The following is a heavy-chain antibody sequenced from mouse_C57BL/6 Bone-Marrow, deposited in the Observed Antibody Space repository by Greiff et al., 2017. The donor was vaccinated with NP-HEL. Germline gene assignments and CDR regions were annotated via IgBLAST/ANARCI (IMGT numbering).Heavy chain of an antibody. D-gene: IGHD2-3*01. Sequence: DVKLVESGGGLVKPGGSLKLSCAASGFTFSSYAMSWVRQTPEKRLEWVATISDGGSYTYYPDNVKGRFTISRDNAKNNLYLQMSHLKSEDTAMYYCARDGYYPAWFAYWGQGTLVTVSA. CDR2: ISDGGSYT. CDR3: ARDGYYPAWFAY. CDR1: GFTFSSYA. J-gene: IGHJ3*01. V-gene: IGHV5-4*01.